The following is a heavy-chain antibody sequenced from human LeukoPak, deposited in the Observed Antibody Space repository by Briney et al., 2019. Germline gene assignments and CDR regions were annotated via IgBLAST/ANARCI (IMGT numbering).Heavy chain of an antibody. D-gene: IGHD5-18*01. V-gene: IGHV4-59*01. CDR3: ARVNSVRGYSYGYFDY. Sequence: SETLSLTCTVSGGSSSSYYWSWIRQPPGKGLEWIGYIYYSGSTNYNPSLKSRVTISVDTSKNQFSLKLSSVTAADTAVYYCARVNSVRGYSYGYFDYWGQGTLVTV. CDR1: GGSSSSYY. CDR2: IYYSGST. J-gene: IGHJ4*02.